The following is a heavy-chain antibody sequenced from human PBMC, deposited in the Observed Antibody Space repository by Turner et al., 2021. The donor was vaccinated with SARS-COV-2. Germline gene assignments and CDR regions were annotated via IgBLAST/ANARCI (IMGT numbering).Heavy chain of an antibody. CDR1: EFTFSTYW. CDR3: ASGSGWLIDY. V-gene: IGHV3-7*01. J-gene: IGHJ4*02. CDR2: IDQDNSEQ. Sequence: EVQLVESGGGLVQPGESLRLSCVASEFTFSTYWMNWVRQAPGKAPEWVANIDQDNSEQNYVDSVRGRFTISRDNAKNSLYLQMNSLRAVDTAVYYCASGSGWLIDYWGQGTLVTVSS. D-gene: IGHD6-13*01.